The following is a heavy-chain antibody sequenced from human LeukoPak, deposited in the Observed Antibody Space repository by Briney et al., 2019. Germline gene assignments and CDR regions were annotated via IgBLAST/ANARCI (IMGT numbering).Heavy chain of an antibody. CDR1: GGSFSGYY. D-gene: IGHD6-25*01. Sequence: SETLSLTCAVYGGSFSGYYWNWIRQPPGKGLEWIGEINHSGSTNYNPSLKSRVTISVDTSKNQFSLKLSSVTAADTAVYYCARGPRGQQRLPPTTRSWFDPWGQGTLVTVSS. CDR3: ARGPRGQQRLPPTTRSWFDP. J-gene: IGHJ5*02. CDR2: INHSGST. V-gene: IGHV4-34*01.